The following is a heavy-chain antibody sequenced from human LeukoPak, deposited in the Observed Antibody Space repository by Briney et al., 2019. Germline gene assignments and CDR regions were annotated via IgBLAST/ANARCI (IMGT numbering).Heavy chain of an antibody. D-gene: IGHD3-22*01. Sequence: GRSLRLSCAASGFTFDDYAMHWVRQAPGKGLEWVLGISWNSGSIGYADSVKGRFTISRDNAKNSLYLQMNSLRAEDTALYYCAKGSTYYYDSSGYYFDYWGQGTLVTVSS. CDR2: ISWNSGSI. V-gene: IGHV3-9*01. CDR3: AKGSTYYYDSSGYYFDY. J-gene: IGHJ4*02. CDR1: GFTFDDYA.